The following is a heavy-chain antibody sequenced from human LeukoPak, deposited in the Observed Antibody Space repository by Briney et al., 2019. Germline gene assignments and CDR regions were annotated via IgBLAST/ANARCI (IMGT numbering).Heavy chain of an antibody. CDR3: AINYGDYVGGAFDI. J-gene: IGHJ3*02. Sequence: GGSLRLSCAASGFTFSSYEMNWVRQAPGKGLEWVSYIGSSGSTIYYADSVKGRFTISRDNAKNSLYLQMNSLRAEDTAVYYCAINYGDYVGGAFDIWGQGTMVTVSS. CDR2: IGSSGSTI. V-gene: IGHV3-48*03. CDR1: GFTFSSYE. D-gene: IGHD4-17*01.